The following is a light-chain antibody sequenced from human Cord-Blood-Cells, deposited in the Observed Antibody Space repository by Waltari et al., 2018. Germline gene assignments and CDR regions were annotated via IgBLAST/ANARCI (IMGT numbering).Light chain of an antibody. J-gene: IGKJ3*01. CDR1: QSIRSW. Sequence: DIQMTQSPSTLSASVGDRVTITCRASQSIRSWLAWYQQKPGKAPKLLIYDASSLESGVPSRFSGSGSGTEFTLTISSLQPDDFATYYCQQYNSYPFTSGPGTKVDIK. V-gene: IGKV1-5*01. CDR2: DAS. CDR3: QQYNSYPFT.